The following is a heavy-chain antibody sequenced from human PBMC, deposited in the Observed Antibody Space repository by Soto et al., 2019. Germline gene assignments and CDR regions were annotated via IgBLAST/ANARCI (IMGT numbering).Heavy chain of an antibody. CDR3: ARASTVTFYYYYYYMDV. D-gene: IGHD4-17*01. CDR1: GFTFSSYW. V-gene: IGHV3-7*04. Sequence: PGVSLRLSCAASGFTFSSYWMSWVRQAPGKGLEWVANIKQDGSEKYYVDSVKGRFTISRDNAKDSLYLQMNSLRAEDTAVYYCARASTVTFYYYYYYMDVWGKGTTVTV. CDR2: IKQDGSEK. J-gene: IGHJ6*03.